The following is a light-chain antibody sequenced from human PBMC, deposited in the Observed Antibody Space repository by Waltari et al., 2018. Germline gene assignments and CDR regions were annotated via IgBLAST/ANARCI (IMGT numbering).Light chain of an antibody. Sequence: QSALTQPASVSGSPRQSITISCTGTNIGSLNLVSWYQQHPGKAPKLIIYEVTKRPSGVSHRFSGSKSGNTASLTIPCLQTEDEANYYCCSYAGNSQFVVVGGGTKLTVL. V-gene: IGLV2-23*02. CDR3: CSYAGNSQFVV. CDR1: NIGSLNL. J-gene: IGLJ3*02. CDR2: EVT.